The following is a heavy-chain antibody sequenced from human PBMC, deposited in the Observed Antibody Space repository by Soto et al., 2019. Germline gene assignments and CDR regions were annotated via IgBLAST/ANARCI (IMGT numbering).Heavy chain of an antibody. D-gene: IGHD6-6*01. CDR3: AREYSSSSGYYFDY. Sequence: PSETLSLTCTVSGGSISSYYWSWIRQPPGKGLEWIGYIYYSGSTNYNPSLKSRVTISVDTSKNQFSLKLSSVTAADTAVYYCAREYSSSSGYYFDYWGQGTLVTVYS. V-gene: IGHV4-59*01. J-gene: IGHJ4*02. CDR1: GGSISSYY. CDR2: IYYSGST.